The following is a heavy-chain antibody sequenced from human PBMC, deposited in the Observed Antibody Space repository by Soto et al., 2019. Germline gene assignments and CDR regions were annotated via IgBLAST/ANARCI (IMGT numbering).Heavy chain of an antibody. CDR3: ARSLRVAVVAAPTCFDP. CDR1: GFSISRGYY. CDR2: IYHSGNA. V-gene: IGHV4-38-2*01. J-gene: IGHJ5*02. D-gene: IGHD2-15*01. Sequence: SETLSLTCAVSGFSISRGYYWGWIRQPPGKGLECIWSIYHSGNANYNPSLKSRVTISLDTSKNHFSLKLTSVTAADTAVYYCARSLRVAVVAAPTCFDPWGQGTLVTVSS.